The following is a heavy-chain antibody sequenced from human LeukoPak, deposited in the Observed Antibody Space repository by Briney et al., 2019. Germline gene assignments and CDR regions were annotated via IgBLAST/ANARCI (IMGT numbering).Heavy chain of an antibody. CDR1: GITFTTID. J-gene: IGHJ6*02. V-gene: IGHV3-74*01. Sequence: GGSLRLSCAVSGITFTTIDVSWVRLAPGKGLVWVSRINSDGSTTSYADSVKGRFTISGDDAKNTLYLQMDSLRAEDSAVYYCARVTTNDYYYGMDVWGQGTTVTVSS. CDR2: INSDGSTT. CDR3: ARVTTNDYYYGMDV. D-gene: IGHD1-1*01.